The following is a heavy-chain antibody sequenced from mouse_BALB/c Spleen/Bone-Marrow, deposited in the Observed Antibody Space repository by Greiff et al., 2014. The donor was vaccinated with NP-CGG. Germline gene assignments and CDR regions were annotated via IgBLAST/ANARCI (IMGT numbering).Heavy chain of an antibody. D-gene: IGHD1-1*01. J-gene: IGHJ2*01. CDR3: ARYYYGSSYIDY. Sequence: VQFKESGAELVKPGASVKLSCTASGFNIKDTYMHWVKQRPEQGLEWIGRIDPANGNTKYDPKFQGKATITADTSSNTAFLQLSRLTSEYTVVYYCARYYYGSSYIDYWGQGTTLTVSS. CDR1: GFNIKDTY. CDR2: IDPANGNT. V-gene: IGHV14-3*02.